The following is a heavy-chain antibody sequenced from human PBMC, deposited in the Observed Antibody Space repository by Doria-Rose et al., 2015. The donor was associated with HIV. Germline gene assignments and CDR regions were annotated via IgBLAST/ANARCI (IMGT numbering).Heavy chain of an antibody. CDR2: IFSDDES. CDR1: GVSLSSPGMG. D-gene: IGHD6-13*01. Sequence: QVTLKESGPVLVKPTETLTLTRTVSGVSLSSPGMGVSWIRQPPGKALEWLANIFSDDESSYKTSRKSRLTISRGTSKSQVVLTMTDMDPVDTATYYCARIKSSRWYHKYYFDFWGQGTLVIVSA. J-gene: IGHJ4*02. V-gene: IGHV2-26*01. CDR3: ARIKSSRWYHKYYFDF.